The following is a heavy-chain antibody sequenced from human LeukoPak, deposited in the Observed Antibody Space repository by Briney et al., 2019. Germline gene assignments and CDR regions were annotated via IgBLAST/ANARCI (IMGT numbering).Heavy chain of an antibody. CDR1: GYTLTELS. D-gene: IGHD2-2*02. V-gene: IGHV1-24*01. Sequence: GASVKVSCKVSGYTLTELSMHWVRQAPGKGLEWMGGFDPEDGETIYAQKFQGRVTVTEDTFTDTAYMELSSLRSEDTAVYYCATDVPGYCSSTSCYNAFDIWGQGTMVTVSS. CDR3: ATDVPGYCSSTSCYNAFDI. CDR2: FDPEDGET. J-gene: IGHJ3*02.